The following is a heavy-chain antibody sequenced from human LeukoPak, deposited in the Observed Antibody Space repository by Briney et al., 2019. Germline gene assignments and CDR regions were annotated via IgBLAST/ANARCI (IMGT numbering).Heavy chain of an antibody. V-gene: IGHV3-30*02. J-gene: IGHJ4*02. Sequence: GGSLRLSCAASGFIFSNYGMCWVRQAPGKGLEWVTFIENDGSNKYYADSVRGRFTISRDNSRNTLYMQMNSLRAEDTAVYYCAKPQAVAGSYYFDYWGQGTLVTVSS. CDR1: GFIFSNYG. CDR3: AKPQAVAGSYYFDY. CDR2: IENDGSNK. D-gene: IGHD6-19*01.